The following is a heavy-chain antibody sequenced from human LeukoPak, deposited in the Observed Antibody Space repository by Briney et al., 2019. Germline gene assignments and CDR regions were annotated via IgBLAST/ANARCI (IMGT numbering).Heavy chain of an antibody. Sequence: SETLSLTCTVAGGSISSYYWSWIRQPPGKGLEWIGYIYYSGSTNYNPSLKSRVTISVDTSKNQFSLKLSSVTAADTAVYYCARPRTTVTRTFDYWGQGTLVTVSS. J-gene: IGHJ4*02. CDR1: GGSISSYY. D-gene: IGHD4-17*01. V-gene: IGHV4-59*01. CDR2: IYYSGST. CDR3: ARPRTTVTRTFDY.